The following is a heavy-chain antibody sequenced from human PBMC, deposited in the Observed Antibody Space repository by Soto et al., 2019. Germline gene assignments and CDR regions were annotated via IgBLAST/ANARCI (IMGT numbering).Heavy chain of an antibody. Sequence: QLGGSLRLSCAASGFTVSSNYMRWVREAPGKGLEGVSGMYSGGSTYYADSGKGRFTISRDNSKNTLYLQMKSLRAEDTAVYYCGRDPPATRHGMEVWGQGTTVT. J-gene: IGHJ6*01. V-gene: IGHV3-53*01. CDR1: GFTVSSNY. CDR2: MYSGGST. CDR3: GRDPPATRHGMEV.